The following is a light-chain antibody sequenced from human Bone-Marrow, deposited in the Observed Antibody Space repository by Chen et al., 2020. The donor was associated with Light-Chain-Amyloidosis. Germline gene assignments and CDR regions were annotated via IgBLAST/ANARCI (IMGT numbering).Light chain of an antibody. CDR1: NIGSTS. Sequence: SYVLTQPSSVSVGPGQTATIASGGNNIGSTSVHWYQQTPGQAPLLVVYDDSDRPSGIPERLSGSNSGNTATLTISRVEAGDEADYYCQVWDRSSDRPVFGGGTKLTVL. CDR2: DDS. J-gene: IGLJ3*02. CDR3: QVWDRSSDRPV. V-gene: IGLV3-21*02.